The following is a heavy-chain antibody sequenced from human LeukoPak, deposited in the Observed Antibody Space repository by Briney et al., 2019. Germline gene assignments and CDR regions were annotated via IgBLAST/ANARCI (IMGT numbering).Heavy chain of an antibody. D-gene: IGHD5-18*01. Sequence: GGSLRLSCAASGFTFSSYAMSWVRQAPGKGLQWVPGISGSGGSTYYADSVKGRFTISRDNTKNTLYLQMNSLRAEDTAVYYCAKENRGLWLGTFEIWGQGTMVTVSP. V-gene: IGHV3-23*01. CDR2: ISGSGGST. CDR1: GFTFSSYA. CDR3: AKENRGLWLGTFEI. J-gene: IGHJ3*02.